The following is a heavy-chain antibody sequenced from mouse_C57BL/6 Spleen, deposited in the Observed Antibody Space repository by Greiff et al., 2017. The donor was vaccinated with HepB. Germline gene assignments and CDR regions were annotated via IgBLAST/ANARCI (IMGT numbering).Heavy chain of an antibody. CDR2: IDPSDSYT. D-gene: IGHD3-2*02. J-gene: IGHJ3*01. Sequence: QLQQSGAELVMPGASVKLSCKASGYTFTSYWMHWVKQRPGQGLEWIGEIDPSDSYTNYNQKFKGKSTLTVDKSSSTAYMQLSSLTSEDSAVYYCATDSSGSSFAYWGQGTLVTVSA. CDR3: ATDSSGSSFAY. CDR1: GYTFTSYW. V-gene: IGHV1-69*01.